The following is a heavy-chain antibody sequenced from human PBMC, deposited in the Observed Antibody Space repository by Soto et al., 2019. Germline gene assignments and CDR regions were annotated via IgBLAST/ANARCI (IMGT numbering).Heavy chain of an antibody. CDR2: ISYDGSNK. CDR1: GFTFSSYG. CDR3: AKDAIQGERFYYYYYMDV. Sequence: GGSLRLSCAASGFTFSSYGMHWVRQAPGKGLEWVAVISYDGSNKYYADSVKGRFTISRDNSKNTLYLQMNSLRAEDTAVYYCAKDAIQGERFYYYYYMDVWGKGTTVTVSS. D-gene: IGHD2-21*01. V-gene: IGHV3-30*18. J-gene: IGHJ6*03.